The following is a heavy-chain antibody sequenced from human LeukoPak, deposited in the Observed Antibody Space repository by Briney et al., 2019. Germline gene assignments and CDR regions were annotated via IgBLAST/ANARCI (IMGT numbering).Heavy chain of an antibody. CDR1: GGSISSGGYY. CDR2: IYYSGST. CDR3: ASYMALEYYFDY. D-gene: IGHD1-1*01. J-gene: IGHJ4*02. Sequence: SDTLSLTRTVSGGSISSGGYYCSWIRQHPAKGLEWIGYIYYSGSTYYNPSLKSRVTISVDTSKNQFSLKLSSVTAADTAVYYCASYMALEYYFDYWGQGTLVTVSS. V-gene: IGHV4-31*03.